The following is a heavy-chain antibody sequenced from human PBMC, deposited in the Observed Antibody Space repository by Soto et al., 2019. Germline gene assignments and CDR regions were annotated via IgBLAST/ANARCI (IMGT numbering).Heavy chain of an antibody. CDR1: GGSINSGGYS. D-gene: IGHD6-19*01. Sequence: QLQLQESGSGLVKPSQTLSLTCAVSGGSINSGGYSWSWIRQPPGKGLEWIGYISHSGSTYSNPSLKSRVTISVDRSKNQFPLKLRTVTAADTAVYYCARGGLLPDYWGQGTLVTVSS. CDR2: ISHSGST. J-gene: IGHJ4*02. CDR3: ARGGLLPDY. V-gene: IGHV4-30-2*01.